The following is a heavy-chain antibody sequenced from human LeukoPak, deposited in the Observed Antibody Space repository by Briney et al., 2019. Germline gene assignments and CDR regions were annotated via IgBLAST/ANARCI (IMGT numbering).Heavy chain of an antibody. V-gene: IGHV4-4*02. D-gene: IGHD5-12*01. CDR1: GGSISSSNW. Sequence: PSETLSLTCAVSGGSISSSNWWSWVRQPPGKGLEWIGEIYHSGSTNYNPSLKSRVTISVDKSKNQFSLKLSSVTAADTAVYYCARSYSGYDYGAFDIWGQGTMVTVSS. CDR3: ARSYSGYDYGAFDI. J-gene: IGHJ3*02. CDR2: IYHSGST.